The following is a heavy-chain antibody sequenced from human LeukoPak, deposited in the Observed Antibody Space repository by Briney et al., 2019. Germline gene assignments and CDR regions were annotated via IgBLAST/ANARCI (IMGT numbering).Heavy chain of an antibody. J-gene: IGHJ4*02. CDR3: ARGVYIAAAQYGY. V-gene: IGHV4-59*01. CDR1: GGSISSYY. D-gene: IGHD6-13*01. CDR2: IYYSGTT. Sequence: PETLSLTCTVSGGSISSYYWSWIRQPSGKGLEWIGYIYYSGTTNYNPSLKSRVTISVDTSKNQFSLKLSSVTAADTAVYYCARGVYIAAAQYGYWGQGTLVTVSS.